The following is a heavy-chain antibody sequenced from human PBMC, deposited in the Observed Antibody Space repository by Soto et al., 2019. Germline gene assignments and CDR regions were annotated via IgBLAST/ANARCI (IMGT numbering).Heavy chain of an antibody. D-gene: IGHD2-15*01. CDR3: AKALGSCSGGSCYPPGYYYGMDV. Sequence: QVQLVESGGGVVQPGRSLRLSCAASGFTFSSFGMHWVRQAPGKGLEWVAVIPYDGNNKYYADSVKGRFTISRDNSKNTLYLHMNSLGAEDTAVYYCAKALGSCSGGSCYPPGYYYGMDVWGQGTTVTVSS. J-gene: IGHJ6*02. CDR1: GFTFSSFG. CDR2: IPYDGNNK. V-gene: IGHV3-30*18.